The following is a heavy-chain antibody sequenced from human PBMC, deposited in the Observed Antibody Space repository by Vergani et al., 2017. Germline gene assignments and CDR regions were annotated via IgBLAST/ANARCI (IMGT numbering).Heavy chain of an antibody. V-gene: IGHV3-21*01. D-gene: IGHD2-8*01. J-gene: IGHJ4*02. CDR3: ARDLSLCMDY. CDR2: ISSSSSYI. CDR1: GFTFSSYS. Sequence: EVQLVESGGGLVKPGGSLRLSCAASGFTFSSYSMNWVRQAPGKGLEWVSSISSSSSYIYYADSVKGRFTITRDNAKNSLYLQMNSLRAEDTAVYYCARDLSLCMDYWGQGTLVTVSS.